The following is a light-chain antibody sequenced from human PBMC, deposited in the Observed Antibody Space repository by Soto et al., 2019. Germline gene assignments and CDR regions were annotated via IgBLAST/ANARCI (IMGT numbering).Light chain of an antibody. J-gene: IGKJ2*01. CDR3: QQRTNWQYT. Sequence: EVMLKQFPATLSLSPGERATLSCRASQSVDTLVAWFQQKPGQAPRLLIYDASNRATGLPARFSGSGSGTDFTLTIDSLEPEDSAVYYCQQRTNWQYTFGQGTSLEIE. CDR1: QSVDTL. V-gene: IGKV3-11*01. CDR2: DAS.